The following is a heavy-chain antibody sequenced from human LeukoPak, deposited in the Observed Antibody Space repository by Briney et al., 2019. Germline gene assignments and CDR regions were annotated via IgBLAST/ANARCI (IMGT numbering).Heavy chain of an antibody. V-gene: IGHV5-51*01. CDR3: ASLYSADAFDI. CDR2: IYPGDSDT. J-gene: IGHJ3*02. Sequence: GESLKISCKGSGYSFTSYWIGWVRQMPGKGLEWMGIIYPGDSDTRYSPSFQGQATISADKSISTPYLQWSSLKASDTAMYYCASLYSADAFDIWGQGTMVTVSS. D-gene: IGHD4-11*01. CDR1: GYSFTSYW.